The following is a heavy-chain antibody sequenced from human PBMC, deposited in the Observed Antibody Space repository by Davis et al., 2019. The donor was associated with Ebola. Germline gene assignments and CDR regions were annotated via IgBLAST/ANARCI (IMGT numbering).Heavy chain of an antibody. V-gene: IGHV3-73*01. CDR2: IRGKSKNYAT. J-gene: IGHJ4*02. Sequence: PGGSLRLSCEASGFTFSTNGMHWVRQAPGKGLEWIGRIRGKSKNYATAYAESVKGRFAISRDDGKSTAYLQMHSLKSEDAAMYFCTTLIDFWGQGTLVTVSS. D-gene: IGHD3-22*01. CDR1: GFTFSTNG. CDR3: TTLIDF.